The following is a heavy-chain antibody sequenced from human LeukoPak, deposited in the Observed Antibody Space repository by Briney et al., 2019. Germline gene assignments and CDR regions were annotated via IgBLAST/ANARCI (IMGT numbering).Heavy chain of an antibody. D-gene: IGHD3-3*01. V-gene: IGHV4-59*08. Sequence: SETLSLTGTVSGGSISSYYWSWIRQPPGKGLEWIGYIYYSGSTNYNPSLKSRVTISVDTSKNQFSLKLSTVTAADTAVYYCARRYDFWSGWGSFDPWGQGTLVTVSS. CDR1: GGSISSYY. CDR2: IYYSGST. J-gene: IGHJ5*02. CDR3: ARRYDFWSGWGSFDP.